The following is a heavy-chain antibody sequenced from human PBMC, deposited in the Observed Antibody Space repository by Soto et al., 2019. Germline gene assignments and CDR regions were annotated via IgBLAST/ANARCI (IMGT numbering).Heavy chain of an antibody. V-gene: IGHV1-18*01. CDR1: GYTFTSSG. D-gene: IGHD1-1*01. CDR2: ISANNGNT. J-gene: IGHJ5*02. CDR3: AGALRNWSDENWFDP. Sequence: ASAKLSCKASGYTFTSSGISWGRQAPGQGLEWMGWISANNGNTNYAQNLQGGVTMTTDTTTSKAYMKQRSLRSDDAAVYDCAGALRNWSDENWFDPWGQGTLVTVSS.